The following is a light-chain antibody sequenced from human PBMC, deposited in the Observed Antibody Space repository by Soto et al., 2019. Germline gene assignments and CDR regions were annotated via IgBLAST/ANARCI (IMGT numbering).Light chain of an antibody. CDR3: QPYYSYPLT. CDR2: AAS. J-gene: IGKJ4*01. CDR1: QGISSY. Sequence: AIRMTQSPSSLSASTGDRVTITCRASQGISSYLTWYQQKPGKAPKLLIYAASTLQSGFPSRFSGSGSGTDFTLTIRCLQSEDLATCYCQPYYSYPLTFGGGTKVEIK. V-gene: IGKV1-8*01.